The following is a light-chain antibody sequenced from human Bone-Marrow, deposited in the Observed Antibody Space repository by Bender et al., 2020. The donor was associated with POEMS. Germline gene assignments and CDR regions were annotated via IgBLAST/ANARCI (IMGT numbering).Light chain of an antibody. V-gene: IGLV2-23*02. CDR3: CSYAGDRPLV. CDR2: EVT. J-gene: IGLJ3*02. CDR1: NIDVGSYNL. Sequence: QSALTQPRSVSGSPGHSFTISCPGTNIDVGSYNLVSWYQHHPDKAPKLIIFEVTKRPSGVSNRFSGSKSGNTASLTISGLQAEDEADYFCCSYAGDRPLVFGGGTKLTVL.